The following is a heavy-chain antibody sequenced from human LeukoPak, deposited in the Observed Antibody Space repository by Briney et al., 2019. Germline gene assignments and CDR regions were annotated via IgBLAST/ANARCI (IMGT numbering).Heavy chain of an antibody. D-gene: IGHD3-10*01. V-gene: IGHV3-74*01. CDR3: TREGVDAFDI. Sequence: GGSLRLSCAAFGVAVSGYWMNWVRQAPGKGLVWVARINSDGSSTSHADSVKGRFTISRDNAKNTLYLQMNSLRVDDTAVYYCTREGVDAFDIWGQGTMVTVSS. J-gene: IGHJ3*02. CDR1: GVAVSGYW. CDR2: INSDGSST.